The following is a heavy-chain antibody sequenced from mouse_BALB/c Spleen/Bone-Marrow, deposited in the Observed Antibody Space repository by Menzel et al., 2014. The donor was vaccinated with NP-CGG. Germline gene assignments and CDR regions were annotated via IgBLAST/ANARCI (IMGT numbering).Heavy chain of an antibody. CDR3: ARSGAMDY. D-gene: IGHD3-2*02. Sequence: VKLMESGAELMKTGASVKISCKATGYTFTSYWMQWVKQRPGQGLEWIGAIYPGGGDTRYTQKFKGKATLTADKSSSTAYMQLSSLASEDSAVYYCARSGAMDYWGQGTSVTVSS. CDR1: GYTFTSYW. V-gene: IGHV1-87*01. J-gene: IGHJ4*01. CDR2: IYPGGGDT.